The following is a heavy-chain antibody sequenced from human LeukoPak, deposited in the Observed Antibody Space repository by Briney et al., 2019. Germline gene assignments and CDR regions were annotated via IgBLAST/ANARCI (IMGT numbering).Heavy chain of an antibody. V-gene: IGHV4-61*02. CDR1: GGSISSGSYY. CDR2: IYTSGST. Sequence: SQTLSLTCTVSGGSISSGSYYWSWIRQPAGKGLEWIGRIYTSGSTNYNPSLKSRVTISVDTSKNQFSLKLSSVTAADTAVYYCARDSPQGVDYWGQGTLVTVSS. D-gene: IGHD3-16*01. CDR3: ARDSPQGVDY. J-gene: IGHJ4*02.